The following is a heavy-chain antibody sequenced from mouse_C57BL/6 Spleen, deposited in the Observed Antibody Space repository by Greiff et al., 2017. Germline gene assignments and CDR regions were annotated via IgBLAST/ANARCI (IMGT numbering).Heavy chain of an antibody. CDR2: IRNKANGYTT. D-gene: IGHD2-4*01. Sequence: EVNVVESGGGLVQPGGSLSLSCAASGFTFTDYYMSWVRQPPGKALEWLGFIRNKANGYTTEYSASVKGRFTISRDNSQSILYLQMNALRAEDSATYYCARYPPYDYDDAMDYWGQGTSVTVSS. CDR1: GFTFTDYY. CDR3: ARYPPYDYDDAMDY. V-gene: IGHV7-3*01. J-gene: IGHJ4*01.